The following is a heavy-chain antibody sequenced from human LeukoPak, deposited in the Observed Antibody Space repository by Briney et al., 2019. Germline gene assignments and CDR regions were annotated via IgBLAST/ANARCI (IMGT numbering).Heavy chain of an antibody. V-gene: IGHV3-49*03. D-gene: IGHD2-15*01. CDR3: TRQLGSCSGGSCYSSPYYFDY. CDR1: GFTFGDYA. CDR2: IRTKPYGGTT. Sequence: GGSLRLSCTASGFTFGDYAMTWFRQAPGKGLEWVGFIRTKPYGGTTEYAASVKGRFTISRDDSKNIAFLRMNCLKTEDTAVYYCTRQLGSCSGGSCYSSPYYFDYWGQGALVTVSS. J-gene: IGHJ4*02.